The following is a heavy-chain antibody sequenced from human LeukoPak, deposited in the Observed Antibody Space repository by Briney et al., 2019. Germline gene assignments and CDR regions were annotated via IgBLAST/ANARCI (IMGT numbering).Heavy chain of an antibody. CDR3: ARATTIFGVGTIDY. Sequence: SETLSLTCAVSGGSISSGGYSWSWIRQPPGTGLEWIGYIYHSGSTYYNPSLKSRVTISVDRSKNQFSLKLSSVTAADTAVYYCARATTIFGVGTIDYWGQGTLVTVSS. CDR1: GGSISSGGYS. CDR2: IYHSGST. D-gene: IGHD3-3*01. J-gene: IGHJ4*02. V-gene: IGHV4-30-2*01.